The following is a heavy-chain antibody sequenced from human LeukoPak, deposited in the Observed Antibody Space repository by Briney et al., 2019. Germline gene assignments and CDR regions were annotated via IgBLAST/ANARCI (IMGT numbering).Heavy chain of an antibody. CDR2: ISYDGSNK. CDR1: GFTFSSYA. J-gene: IGHJ5*02. CDR3: AREAGYSYGSYWLDP. Sequence: GGSLRLSCAASGFTFSSYAMHWVRQAPGKGLEWMAVISYDGSNKYYADSVKGRFTISRDNSKNTLYLQMNSLRAEDTAVYYCAREAGYSYGSYWLDPWGQGTLVTVSS. D-gene: IGHD5-18*01. V-gene: IGHV3-30*14.